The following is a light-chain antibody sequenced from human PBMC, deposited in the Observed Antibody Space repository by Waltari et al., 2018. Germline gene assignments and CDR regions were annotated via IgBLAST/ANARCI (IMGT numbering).Light chain of an antibody. CDR2: HAS. CDR3: QQYVTLPAT. CDR1: QSVRWF. V-gene: IGKV3-20*01. Sequence: EIVLTQSPGTLSLSPGERATLSCRASQSVRWFLAWNQQKPGQAPRLLISHASSRATGIPDRFSGSGSGTDLSLTISRLEPEDFAVYYCQQYVTLPATFGQGTKLEI. J-gene: IGKJ1*01.